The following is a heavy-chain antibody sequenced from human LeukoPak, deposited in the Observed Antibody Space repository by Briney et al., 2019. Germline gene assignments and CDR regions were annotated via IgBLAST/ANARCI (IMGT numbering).Heavy chain of an antibody. CDR3: AKSVVVTATYDAFDM. D-gene: IGHD2-21*02. CDR2: ISGSGGST. V-gene: IGHV3-23*01. J-gene: IGHJ3*02. CDR1: GFTLNSYA. Sequence: GGSLRLSCAASGFTLNSYAMSWVRQAAGKGLEWVSAISGSGGSTYYTDSVKGRFTISRDNSRDTLYLQMNSLRAEDTALYYCAKSVVVTATYDAFDMWGQGTMVTVSS.